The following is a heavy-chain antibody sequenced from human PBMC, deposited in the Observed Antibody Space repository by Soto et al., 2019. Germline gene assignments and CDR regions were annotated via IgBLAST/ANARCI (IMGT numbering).Heavy chain of an antibody. J-gene: IGHJ5*02. V-gene: IGHV5-10-1*01. Sequence: GESLKISCKGSGYSFTSYWISWVRQMPGKGLEWMGRIDPSDSYTNYSPPFQGHVTISADKSISTAYLQWSSLKASDTAMYYCARTSPSDSSGYYLSPNWFDPWGQGTLVTVSS. CDR1: GYSFTSYW. CDR2: IDPSDSYT. D-gene: IGHD3-22*01. CDR3: ARTSPSDSSGYYLSPNWFDP.